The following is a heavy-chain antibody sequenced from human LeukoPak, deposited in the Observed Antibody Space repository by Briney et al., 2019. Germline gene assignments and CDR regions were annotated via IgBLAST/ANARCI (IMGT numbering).Heavy chain of an antibody. V-gene: IGHV4-39*01. CDR2: IYYSKNT. CDR3: VSPRGFSYGYFDY. J-gene: IGHJ4*02. D-gene: IGHD5-18*01. CDR1: GGSISSSSYY. Sequence: SETLSLTCTVSGGSISSSSYYWGWIRQPPGKGLEWIGSIYYSKNTYYNPSLKSRVTISADTSRNQFSLTLGSVSATDTAVYYCVSPRGFSYGYFDYWGQGTLVTVSS.